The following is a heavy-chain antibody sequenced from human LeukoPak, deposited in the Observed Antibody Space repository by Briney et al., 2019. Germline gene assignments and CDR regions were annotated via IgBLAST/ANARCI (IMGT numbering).Heavy chain of an antibody. J-gene: IGHJ3*02. CDR3: AREKDNWNDGLDAFDI. Sequence: SETLSLTCTVSGGSISGYHWSWIRQPPGKGLEWIAYIYYTGTTNYNPSLKSRVTISQDTSKNQFSLKLTSVTAADTAVYYCAREKDNWNDGLDAFDIWGQGTMVTVSS. CDR1: GGSISGYH. CDR2: IYYTGTT. V-gene: IGHV4-59*12. D-gene: IGHD1-1*01.